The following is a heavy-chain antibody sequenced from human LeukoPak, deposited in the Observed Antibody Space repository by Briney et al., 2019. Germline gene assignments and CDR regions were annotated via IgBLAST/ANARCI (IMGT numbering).Heavy chain of an antibody. Sequence: GGSLRLSCAASGFTFSSYSMNWVRQAPGKGLEWVSYICSSSSYIYYADSLKGRFTISRDNAKNSLYLQMNSLRAEDTAVYYCARADCSGGSCYYYFAMDVWGQGTTVTVSS. CDR1: GFTFSSYS. CDR2: ICSSSSYI. J-gene: IGHJ6*02. CDR3: ARADCSGGSCYYYFAMDV. D-gene: IGHD2-15*01. V-gene: IGHV3-21*01.